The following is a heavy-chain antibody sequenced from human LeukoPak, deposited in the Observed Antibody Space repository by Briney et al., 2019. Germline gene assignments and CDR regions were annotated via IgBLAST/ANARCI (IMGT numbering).Heavy chain of an antibody. Sequence: GSLRLSCAASGFTFSSYVMHWVRQAPGKGLEWVAIISYDGSNEYYADSVKGRFTISRDNSKNTLYLQMNSLRAADTAVYYCARDEGTSYLSSFDYWGQGTLVTVSS. J-gene: IGHJ4*02. D-gene: IGHD6-6*01. CDR1: GFTFSSYV. CDR3: ARDEGTSYLSSFDY. V-gene: IGHV3-30*04. CDR2: ISYDGSNE.